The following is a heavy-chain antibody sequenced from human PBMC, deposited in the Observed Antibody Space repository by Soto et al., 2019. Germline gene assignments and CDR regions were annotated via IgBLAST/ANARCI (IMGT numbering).Heavy chain of an antibody. CDR3: AKEYYYDNGPDH. J-gene: IGHJ5*02. Sequence: EVQLSESGGGLVQPGGSLTLACAASGFTFSTYAMSWVRQAPGKGLEWVSGIRGSGGDTYYADYVKGRFTISRDNSKNTLYLQMNSLRAGDTAVYFCAKEYYYDNGPDHWGQGTLVIVSS. CDR2: IRGSGGDT. D-gene: IGHD3-22*01. CDR1: GFTFSTYA. V-gene: IGHV3-23*01.